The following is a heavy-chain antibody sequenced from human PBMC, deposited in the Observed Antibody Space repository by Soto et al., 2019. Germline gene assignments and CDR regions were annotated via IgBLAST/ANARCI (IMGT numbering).Heavy chain of an antibody. CDR1: GFTFSSYW. CDR2: IKQDGSEK. V-gene: IGHV3-7*01. D-gene: IGHD3-9*01. Sequence: EVQLVESGGGLVQPGGSLRLSCAASGFTFSSYWMSWVRQAPGKGLEWVPNIKQDGSEKYYVDSVKGRFTISRDNAKNSLYLQMNSLRAEDTAVYYCARDRYYDILTGYYGVGNWFDPWGQGTLVTVSS. CDR3: ARDRYYDILTGYYGVGNWFDP. J-gene: IGHJ5*02.